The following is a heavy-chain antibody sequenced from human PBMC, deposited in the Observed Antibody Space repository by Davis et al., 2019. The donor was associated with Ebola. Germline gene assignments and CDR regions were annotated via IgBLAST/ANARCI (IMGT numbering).Heavy chain of an antibody. J-gene: IGHJ4*02. CDR2: ISTNTGNP. Sequence: ASVKVSCKASGGTFSTYGINWVRQAPGQGLEWMGWISTNTGNPTYAQGFTGRFVFSLDTSVSTAYVQISDLKAEDTAVYYCARNLMRIVGPGPFEYWGQGSLVTVSS. CDR1: GGTFSTYG. CDR3: ARNLMRIVGPGPFEY. D-gene: IGHD2-8*01. V-gene: IGHV7-4-1*02.